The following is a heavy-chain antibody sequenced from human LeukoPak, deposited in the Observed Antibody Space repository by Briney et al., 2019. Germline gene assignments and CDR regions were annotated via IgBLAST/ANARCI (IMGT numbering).Heavy chain of an antibody. J-gene: IGHJ5*02. CDR1: GGSTSSYY. V-gene: IGHV4-59*12. CDR3: ARVRVAAVNWFDP. CDR2: IYYSGST. Sequence: SETLSLTCTVSGGSTSSYYWSWIRQPPGKGLEWIGYIYYSGSTNYNPSLKSRVTISVDTSKNQFSLKLSSVTAADTAVYYCARVRVAAVNWFDPWGQGTLVTVSS. D-gene: IGHD2-15*01.